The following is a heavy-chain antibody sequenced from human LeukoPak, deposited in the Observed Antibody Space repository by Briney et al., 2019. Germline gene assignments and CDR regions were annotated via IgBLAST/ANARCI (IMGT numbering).Heavy chain of an antibody. Sequence: GGSLRLPCAASGFTFSSSGLHWVRQAPGKGLEWVAVISHDGSNKYYADSVKGRVTISRDNSKNTLYLQMNSLRPEDTAVYYCAIPPAMAVAAYWGPGTLVTVSS. J-gene: IGHJ4*02. V-gene: IGHV3-30*03. CDR1: GFTFSSSG. D-gene: IGHD6-19*01. CDR2: ISHDGSNK. CDR3: AIPPAMAVAAY.